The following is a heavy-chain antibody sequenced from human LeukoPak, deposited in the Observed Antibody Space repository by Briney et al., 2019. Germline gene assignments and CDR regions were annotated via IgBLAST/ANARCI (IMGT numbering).Heavy chain of an antibody. D-gene: IGHD2-2*01. V-gene: IGHV1-18*01. CDR3: ARDDLVVPADY. CDR1: GCTFTIYG. CDR2: ISGYNGNT. Sequence: ASVKVSCKASGCTFTIYGISWVRQAPGQGLEWMGWISGYNGNTNYAQKLQGRVTMTTDTSTSTAYMELRSLRSDDTAVYYCARDDLVVPADYWGQGTLVTVSS. J-gene: IGHJ4*02.